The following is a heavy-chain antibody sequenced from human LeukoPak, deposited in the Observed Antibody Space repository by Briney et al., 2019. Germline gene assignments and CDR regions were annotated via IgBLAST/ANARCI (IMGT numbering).Heavy chain of an antibody. V-gene: IGHV4-59*01. J-gene: IGHJ4*02. D-gene: IGHD3-3*01. CDR2: VYYSGST. CDR1: GGSIGSYF. Sequence: SETLSLTCTVSGGSIGSYFWSWIRQPPGNGLEWIGYVYYSGSTNYNPSLKSRVAISVDTSKNQFSLKLNSVTAADTAVYYCARGPSAYPYFDYWGQGTLVTVSS. CDR3: ARGPSAYPYFDY.